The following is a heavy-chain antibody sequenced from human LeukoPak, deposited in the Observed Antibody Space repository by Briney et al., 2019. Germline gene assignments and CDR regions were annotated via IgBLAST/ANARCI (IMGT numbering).Heavy chain of an antibody. CDR2: IYYSGST. V-gene: IGHV4-59*08. J-gene: IGHJ6*02. Sequence: SETLSLTCTVSGGSISSYYWSWIRQPPGKGLEWIGYIYYSGSTNYNPSLKSRVTISVDTSKNQFSLKLSSVTAADTAVYYCARCQVATVYYYYGMDVWGQGTTVTVSS. CDR1: GGSISSYY. D-gene: IGHD5-12*01. CDR3: ARCQVATVYYYYGMDV.